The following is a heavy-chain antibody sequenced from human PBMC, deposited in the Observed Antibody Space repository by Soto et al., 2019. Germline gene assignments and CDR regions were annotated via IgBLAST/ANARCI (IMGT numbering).Heavy chain of an antibody. D-gene: IGHD3-9*01. CDR3: ARHSLDILTGYYRPDFDY. CDR1: GGSISSSSYY. Sequence: QLQLQESGPGLVKPSETLSLTCTVSGGSISSSSYYWGWIRQPPGKGLEWIGSIYYSGSTYYNPSLKSRVTISVDTPKNQFSLKLSSVTAADTAVYYCARHSLDILTGYYRPDFDYWGQGTLVTVSS. CDR2: IYYSGST. V-gene: IGHV4-39*01. J-gene: IGHJ4*02.